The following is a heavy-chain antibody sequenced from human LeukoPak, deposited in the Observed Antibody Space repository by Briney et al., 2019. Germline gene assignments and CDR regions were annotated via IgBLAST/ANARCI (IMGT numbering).Heavy chain of an antibody. V-gene: IGHV4-59*05. D-gene: IGHD6-19*01. Sequence: SETLSLTCTVSGGSISSYYWSWIRQPPGKGLEWIGSIYYSGSTYYNPSLKSRVTISVDTSKNQFSLKLSSVTAADTAVYYCASRGWRYYFDYWGQGTLVTVSS. J-gene: IGHJ4*02. CDR1: GGSISSYY. CDR2: IYYSGST. CDR3: ASRGWRYYFDY.